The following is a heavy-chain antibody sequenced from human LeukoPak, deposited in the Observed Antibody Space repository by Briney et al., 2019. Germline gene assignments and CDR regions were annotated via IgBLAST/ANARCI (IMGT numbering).Heavy chain of an antibody. Sequence: KASQTLSLTCAVSGGSISSGGYSWSWIRQPPGKGLERIGYIYYSGSTYYNPSLKSRVTISVDTSKNQFSLKLSSVTAADTAVYYCARSVVNRYFDYWGQGTLVTVSS. J-gene: IGHJ4*02. CDR2: IYYSGST. D-gene: IGHD3-22*01. CDR3: ARSVVNRYFDY. CDR1: GGSISSGGYS. V-gene: IGHV4-30-4*07.